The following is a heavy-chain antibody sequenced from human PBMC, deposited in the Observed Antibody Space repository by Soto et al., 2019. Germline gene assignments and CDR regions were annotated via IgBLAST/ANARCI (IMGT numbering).Heavy chain of an antibody. Sequence: PSETLSVTCTVSGGSISSGYYYWSWIRQPPGKGLEWIGYIYYSGSTYYNPSLKSRVTISVDTSKNQFSLKLSSVTAADTAVYYCASPNSSSWGIDAFDIWGQGTMVTVSS. D-gene: IGHD6-13*01. CDR3: ASPNSSSWGIDAFDI. CDR1: GGSISSGYYY. V-gene: IGHV4-30-4*01. CDR2: IYYSGST. J-gene: IGHJ3*02.